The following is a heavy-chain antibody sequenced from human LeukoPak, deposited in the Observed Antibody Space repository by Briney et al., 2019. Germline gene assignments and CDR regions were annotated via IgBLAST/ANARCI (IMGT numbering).Heavy chain of an antibody. V-gene: IGHV3-23*01. CDR2: ISGSGGSA. CDR1: GFTFSSYA. Sequence: PGGSLRLSCAASGFTFSSYAMSWVRQAPGKGLEWVSAISGSGGSAYYADSVKGRFTISRDNSKNTLYLQMNSLRAEDTAVYYCAKDSASYGHAFDIWGQGTMVTVSS. CDR3: AKDSASYGHAFDI. D-gene: IGHD4-17*01. J-gene: IGHJ3*02.